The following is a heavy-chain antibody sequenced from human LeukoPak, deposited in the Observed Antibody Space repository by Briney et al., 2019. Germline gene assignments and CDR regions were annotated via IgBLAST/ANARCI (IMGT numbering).Heavy chain of an antibody. J-gene: IGHJ4*02. Sequence: PGGSLRLSCAASGFTFSSYGMHWVRQAPGKGLEWVAVISYDGSNKYYADSVKGRFTNSRDNSKNTLYLQMNSLRAEDTALYYCAKDVNSSGYYLGFDYWGQGTLVTVSS. D-gene: IGHD3-22*01. V-gene: IGHV3-30*18. CDR3: AKDVNSSGYYLGFDY. CDR1: GFTFSSYG. CDR2: ISYDGSNK.